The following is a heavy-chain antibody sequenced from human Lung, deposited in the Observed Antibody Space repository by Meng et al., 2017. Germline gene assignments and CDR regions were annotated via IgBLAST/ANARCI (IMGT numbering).Heavy chain of an antibody. J-gene: IGHJ4*02. CDR2: INPKSGDT. CDR3: ARDEDISAAGKLFGDY. CDR1: AYTFPNNY. V-gene: IGHV1-2*06. Sequence: QVELGQAGSEVKKPGATVKVSCMPAAYTFPNNYLHRVRLAPGQGLEWMGRINPKSGDTHYAQKFQARVTMTGDTSISTAYMELSGLRSDDTAMYYCARDEDISAAGKLFGDYWGQGTLVTVSS. D-gene: IGHD6-25*01.